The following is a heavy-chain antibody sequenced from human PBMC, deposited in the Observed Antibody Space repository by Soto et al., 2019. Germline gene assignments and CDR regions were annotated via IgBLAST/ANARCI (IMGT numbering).Heavy chain of an antibody. J-gene: IGHJ6*02. Sequence: QVQLVESGGGVVQPGRSLRLSCAASGFTFSSYAMHWVRQAPGKGLEWVAVISYDGSNKYYADSVKGRFTISRDNSKNKLYLQMNSLRAEDTAVYYCARERSSSWTYYGMDVWGQGTTVTVSS. D-gene: IGHD6-13*01. CDR3: ARERSSSWTYYGMDV. V-gene: IGHV3-30-3*01. CDR2: ISYDGSNK. CDR1: GFTFSSYA.